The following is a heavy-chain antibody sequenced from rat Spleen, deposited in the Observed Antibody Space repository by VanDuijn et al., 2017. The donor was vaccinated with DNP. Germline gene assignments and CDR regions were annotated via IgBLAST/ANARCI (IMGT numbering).Heavy chain of an antibody. J-gene: IGHJ4*01. CDR3: ATEGT. V-gene: IGHV5-27*01. CDR1: GFPFSDYF. Sequence: EVRLVESGGGLVQPGRSLKLSCAASGFPFSDYFMAWVRQVPNKGLEWVASISPSGGSTYYRDSVKGRFTISRDNAKSTLYLQMDSLRSEDTATYYCATEGTWGQGTSVTVSS. CDR2: ISPSGGST.